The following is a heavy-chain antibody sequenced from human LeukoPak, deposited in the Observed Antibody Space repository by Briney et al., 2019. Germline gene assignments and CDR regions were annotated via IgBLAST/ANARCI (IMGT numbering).Heavy chain of an antibody. CDR3: SICAYSFSICDWSRIGLGGYPKIYYSYMDV. CDR1: GGSISDHY. V-gene: IGHV4-34*01. J-gene: IGHJ6*03. Sequence: SETLSLTCTVYGGSISDHYWTWIRQPPGKGLEWIGEINHSGSTNHNPSLMSRVIISVDTSKNQFSLKVSSVTAADTAVYYCSICAYSFSICDWSRIGLGGYPKIYYSYMDVWGKGTTVTVSS. CDR2: INHSGST. D-gene: IGHD1-26*01.